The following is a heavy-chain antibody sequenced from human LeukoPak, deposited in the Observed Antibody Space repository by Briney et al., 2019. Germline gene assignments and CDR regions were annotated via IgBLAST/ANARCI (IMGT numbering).Heavy chain of an antibody. V-gene: IGHV4-4*07. Sequence: SETLSLTCTVSGGSISSCYWNWIRQPAGKGLEWIGRLHSSGGTNYSPSLKSRVTLSLDTSKNQFSLNLSSVTAADTAVYYCARKSLRQNYFDYWGQGILVTVSS. CDR2: LHSSGGT. D-gene: IGHD5/OR15-5a*01. CDR3: ARKSLRQNYFDY. J-gene: IGHJ4*02. CDR1: GGSISSCY.